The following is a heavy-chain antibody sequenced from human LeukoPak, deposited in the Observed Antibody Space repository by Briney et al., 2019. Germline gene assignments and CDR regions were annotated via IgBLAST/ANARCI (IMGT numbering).Heavy chain of an antibody. J-gene: IGHJ6*03. V-gene: IGHV3-7*01. Sequence: PGGSLRLSCAASGFTFSSYWMSWVRQAPGKGLEWVANINQDRSEKYYVDSVKGRFTISRDNAKNSLYLQMNSLRAEDTAVYYCARDEKGYDFWSGAYYYYMDVWGKGTTVTVSS. D-gene: IGHD3-3*01. CDR3: ARDEKGYDFWSGAYYYYMDV. CDR2: INQDRSEK. CDR1: GFTFSSYW.